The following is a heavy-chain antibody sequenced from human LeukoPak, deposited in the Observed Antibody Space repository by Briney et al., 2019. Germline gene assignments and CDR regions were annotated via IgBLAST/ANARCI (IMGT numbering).Heavy chain of an antibody. V-gene: IGHV3-64*01. CDR1: GFTFSNYA. D-gene: IGHD3-9*01. CDR3: ARVAYYDILTGYPLAPSYYFDY. Sequence: GGSLRLSCAASGFTFSNYAMHWVRQAPGKGLEYVSAISSNGGSTYYANSVKGRFTISRDNSKNTLYLQMGSLRAEDMAVYYCARVAYYDILTGYPLAPSYYFDYWGQGTLVTVSS. J-gene: IGHJ4*02. CDR2: ISSNGGST.